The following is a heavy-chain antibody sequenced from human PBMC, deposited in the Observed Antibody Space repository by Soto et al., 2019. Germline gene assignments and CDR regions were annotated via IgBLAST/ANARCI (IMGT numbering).Heavy chain of an antibody. CDR2: IYHSGST. CDR3: ARYLSGGILHGEADYYGMYI. CDR1: GGSISRSGYS. Sequence: SGTLSITCAVSGGSISRSGYSWTGFRQPTGKGLEWIGYIYHSGSTYYNPSLKSRVTISVDRSKNQFSLKLSSVTAADTAVYYCARYLSGGILHGEADYYGMYIWGRGTTVPVSS. V-gene: IGHV4-30-2*01. D-gene: IGHD2-15*01. J-gene: IGHJ6*02.